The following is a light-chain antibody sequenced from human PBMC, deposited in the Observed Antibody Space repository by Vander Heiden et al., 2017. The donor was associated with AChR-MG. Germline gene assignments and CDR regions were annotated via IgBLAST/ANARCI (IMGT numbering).Light chain of an antibody. V-gene: IGKV1-33*01. J-gene: IGKJ4*01. Sequence: DIQLTQSPSSLSASLGDKVTITCQASEDVSDYLNWYQHKPGKAPKLLINDASNLQPGVPSRFSASGSGTDFSFTISNLQPEDVATYYCQQYETDLTFGGGTHVEI. CDR1: EDVSDY. CDR2: DAS. CDR3: QQYETDLT.